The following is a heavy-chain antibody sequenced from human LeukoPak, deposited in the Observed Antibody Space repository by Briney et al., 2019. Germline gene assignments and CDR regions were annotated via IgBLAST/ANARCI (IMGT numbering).Heavy chain of an antibody. Sequence: SVPVSCKASGGTFNSDDVSWVRQAPGQGLEWMGRIIPILGIANYAQKFQGRVTITADKSTSTAYMELSSLRSEDTAVYYCAREASEQLDYWRGGTLVTVSS. CDR2: IIPILGIA. V-gene: IGHV1-69*04. D-gene: IGHD6-13*01. J-gene: IGHJ4*02. CDR3: AREASEQLDY. CDR1: GGTFNSDD.